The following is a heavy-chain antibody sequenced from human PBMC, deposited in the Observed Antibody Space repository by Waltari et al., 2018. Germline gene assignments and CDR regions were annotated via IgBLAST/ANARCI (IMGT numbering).Heavy chain of an antibody. CDR2: VYYTGRT. J-gene: IGHJ4*02. V-gene: IGHV4-59*01. Sequence: QVQLQESGPGLVKPSETLSLTCTVSGASISGYYWSWIRQPPGKGLEWIGFVYYTGRTNVNPSLKSRVTISEATPKNQFSLKLNSVTDADTAIYYCARSYGVTTSPIAGYWGQGTLVTVSS. D-gene: IGHD4-17*01. CDR3: ARSYGVTTSPIAGY. CDR1: GASISGYY.